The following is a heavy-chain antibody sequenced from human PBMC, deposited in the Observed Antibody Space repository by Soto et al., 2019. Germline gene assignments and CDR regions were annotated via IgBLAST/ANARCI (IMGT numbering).Heavy chain of an antibody. Sequence: QLQLQESGSGLLKPSQTLSLTCAVSGGSISSRGYSWSWIRQPPGRGLEWIGFISQSGSTDYNSSLKSRVTISLDKSKKQFSLNLSYVTAADTAVYYCARGREVLPYFDYWGQGTLVTVSS. CDR1: GGSISSRGYS. V-gene: IGHV4-30-2*01. D-gene: IGHD2-2*01. CDR3: ARGREVLPYFDY. CDR2: ISQSGST. J-gene: IGHJ4*02.